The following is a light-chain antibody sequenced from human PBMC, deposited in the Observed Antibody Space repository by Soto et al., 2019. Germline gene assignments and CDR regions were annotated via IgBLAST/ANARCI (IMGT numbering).Light chain of an antibody. J-gene: IGKJ4*01. CDR1: QSISSW. CDR2: KAS. V-gene: IGKV1-5*03. Sequence: DIQMTQSPSTLSAFVGDRVTITCRASQSISSWAAWYQQKPGKAPNLLIYKASTLQSGVPSRFSGSRSGTEFIITINSLLPDDFATSYCQQYNSYSILTFGGGTKVEIK. CDR3: QQYNSYSILT.